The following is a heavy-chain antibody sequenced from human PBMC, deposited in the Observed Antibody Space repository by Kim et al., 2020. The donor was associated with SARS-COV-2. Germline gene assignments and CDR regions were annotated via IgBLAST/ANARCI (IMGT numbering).Heavy chain of an antibody. J-gene: IGHJ3*02. D-gene: IGHD3-3*01. CDR3: ARGQVLRFLEWFSSDAFDI. CDR1: GGSFSGYY. CDR2: INHSGST. Sequence: SETLSLTCAVYGGSFSGYYWSWIRQPPGKGLEWIGEINHSGSTNYNPSLKSRVTISVDTSKNQFSLKLSSVTAADTAVYYCARGQVLRFLEWFSSDAFDIWGQGTMVTVSS. V-gene: IGHV4-34*01.